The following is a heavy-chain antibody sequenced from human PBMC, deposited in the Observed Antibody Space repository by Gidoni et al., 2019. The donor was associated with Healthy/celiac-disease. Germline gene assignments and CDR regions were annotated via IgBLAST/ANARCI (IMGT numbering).Heavy chain of an antibody. Sequence: QVQLQQWGAGLLKPSETLSLTCAVYGGSFSGYYWSWIRQPPGKGLEWIGEINHSGSTNYNPSLKSRVTISVDTSKNQFSLKLSSVTAADTAVYYCARGYSSGWHNYNWFDPWGQGTLVTVSS. J-gene: IGHJ5*02. CDR3: ARGYSSGWHNYNWFDP. D-gene: IGHD6-19*01. V-gene: IGHV4-34*01. CDR2: INHSGST. CDR1: GGSFSGYY.